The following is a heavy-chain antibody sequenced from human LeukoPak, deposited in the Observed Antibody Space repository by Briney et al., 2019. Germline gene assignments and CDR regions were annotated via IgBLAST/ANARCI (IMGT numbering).Heavy chain of an antibody. D-gene: IGHD6-13*01. V-gene: IGHV3-48*04. Sequence: PGGSLRLSCAASGFTFSSYSMNWVRQAPGKGLEWVSYIGSGSTIIYNADSVKGRFTISRDNAKNSLYLQMNSLRAEDTAVYYCARDRSSSSLFDYWGQGTLVTVSS. CDR3: ARDRSSSSLFDY. CDR1: GFTFSSYS. J-gene: IGHJ4*02. CDR2: IGSGSTII.